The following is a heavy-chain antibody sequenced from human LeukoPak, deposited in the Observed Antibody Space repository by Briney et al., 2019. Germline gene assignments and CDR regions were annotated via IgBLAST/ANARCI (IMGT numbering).Heavy chain of an antibody. J-gene: IGHJ6*03. CDR2: ISYDGSNK. CDR3: AKDQIDCSGGSCIYYYYYSMDV. V-gene: IGHV3-30*18. Sequence: GRSLRLSCAASGFTFSSYGMHWVRQAPGKGLEWVAVISYDGSNKYYVDSVKGRFTISRDNSKNALYLQLNSLRAEDTALYYCAKDQIDCSGGSCIYYYYYSMDVWGKGTTVTVSS. D-gene: IGHD2-15*01. CDR1: GFTFSSYG.